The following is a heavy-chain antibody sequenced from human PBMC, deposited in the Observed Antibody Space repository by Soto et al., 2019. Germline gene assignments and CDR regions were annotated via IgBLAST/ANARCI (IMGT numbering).Heavy chain of an antibody. CDR2: LSGSGDST. CDR1: GFTFTNYA. J-gene: IGHJ4*02. CDR3: AKRTYGTFDL. V-gene: IGHV3-23*01. D-gene: IGHD3-10*01. Sequence: GGSLRLSCAASGFTFTNYAMSWVRQAPGKGLEWVSGLSGSGDSTYYAGSVKGRFSISRDNSKNTVFLQMNSLRAEDTALYYCAKRTYGTFDLWGQGTLVTVSS.